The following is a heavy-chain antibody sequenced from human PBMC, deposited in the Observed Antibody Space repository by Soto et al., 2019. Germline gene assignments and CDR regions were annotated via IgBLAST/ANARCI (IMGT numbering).Heavy chain of an antibody. V-gene: IGHV1-24*01. CDR2: FDPEDGET. CDR1: GYTLTELS. CDR3: ATVPRDLKIVGATTVYFQH. Sequence: ASVKVSCKVSGYTLTELSMHWVRQAPGKGLEWMGGFDPEDGETIYAQKFQGRVTMTEDTSTDTAYMELSSLRSEDTAVYYCATVPRDLKIVGATTVYFQHWGQGTLVTVSS. D-gene: IGHD1-26*01. J-gene: IGHJ1*01.